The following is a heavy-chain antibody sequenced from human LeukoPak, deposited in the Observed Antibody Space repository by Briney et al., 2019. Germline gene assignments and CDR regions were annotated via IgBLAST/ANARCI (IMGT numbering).Heavy chain of an antibody. J-gene: IGHJ6*03. CDR2: IYYTEST. D-gene: IGHD4-17*01. CDR1: GGSISSSTFY. Sequence: ASETLSLTCTVSGGSISSSTFYWGWIRQPPGKGLEWIGSIYYTESTYYNPSLKSRVTISMDTSTNQFSLKLRSVTAADTAVYYCARVNDGDRYYYYYYMDVWGKGTTVTVSS. V-gene: IGHV4-39*07. CDR3: ARVNDGDRYYYYYYMDV.